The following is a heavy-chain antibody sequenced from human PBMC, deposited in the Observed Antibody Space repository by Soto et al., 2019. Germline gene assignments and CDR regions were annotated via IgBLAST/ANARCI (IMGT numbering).Heavy chain of an antibody. J-gene: IGHJ4*02. CDR3: ARPRNLITDDAQVGDFDY. D-gene: IGHD3-10*01. CDR2: IYWDDDE. Sequence: QITLKESGPTLVKPTQTLTLTCTFSGFSLTTDGVGVGWVRQPPGEALEWLALIYWDDDERYSPSLKTRLTLIKDTSKNQVVLTMTNTDLVDSAPYFCARPRNLITDDAQVGDFDYWGQPNPVTVSS. CDR1: GFSLTTDGVG. V-gene: IGHV2-5*02.